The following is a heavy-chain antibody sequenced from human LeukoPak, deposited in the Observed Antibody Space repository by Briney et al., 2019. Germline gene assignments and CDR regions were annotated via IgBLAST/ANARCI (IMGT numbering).Heavy chain of an antibody. J-gene: IGHJ4*02. D-gene: IGHD6-19*01. CDR3: ASPYSSGWSTFDY. CDR1: GGSISSYY. Sequence: PSETLSLTCTVSGGSISSYYWSWIRQPPGKGLEWIGYIYYSGSTNYNPSLKSRVTISVDTSKNQFSLKLSSVTAADTAVYYCASPYSSGWSTFDYWGQGTLVTVSS. CDR2: IYYSGST. V-gene: IGHV4-59*08.